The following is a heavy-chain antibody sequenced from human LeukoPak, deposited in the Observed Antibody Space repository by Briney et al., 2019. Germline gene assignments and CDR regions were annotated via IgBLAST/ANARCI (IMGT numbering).Heavy chain of an antibody. D-gene: IGHD3-10*01. V-gene: IGHV3-23*01. Sequence: GGSLRLSCAASGFTFSSYVMNWVRQAPEKGLEWVSAISGSDGSTYYADSVKGRFTISRDNPKNTLYLQMNSLRAEDTAVYYCTSSGGWGQGTLVTVSS. J-gene: IGHJ4*02. CDR2: ISGSDGST. CDR1: GFTFSSYV. CDR3: TSSGG.